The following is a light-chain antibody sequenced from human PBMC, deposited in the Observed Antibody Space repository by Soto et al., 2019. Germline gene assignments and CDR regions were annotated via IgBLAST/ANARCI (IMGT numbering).Light chain of an antibody. CDR3: EVWDNSRDVVV. J-gene: IGLJ3*02. V-gene: IGLV3-21*02. CDR1: NLGEKS. CDR2: DDR. Sequence: SYELTQAPSVSVGPGQTARITCAGNNLGEKSVHWYKQRPGQAPILVIFDDRDRASGIPERISGSNSDNTATLTISGVEAGDEADYFCEVWDNSRDVVVFGGGTKVTVL.